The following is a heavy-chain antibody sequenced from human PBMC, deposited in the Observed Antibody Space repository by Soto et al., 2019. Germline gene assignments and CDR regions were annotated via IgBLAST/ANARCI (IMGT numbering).Heavy chain of an antibody. CDR3: AKSPKPRATSFFDY. CDR1: GFTFSNYA. J-gene: IGHJ4*02. V-gene: IGHV3-23*01. Sequence: PGGSLRLSCAGSGFTFSNYAMGWVRQAPGKGLEWVSAITGSGGTTYYADSVQGRFTISRDNSKNTLFLQMNSLRVEDTAVYYCAKSPKPRATSFFDYWGQGTLVNVSS. CDR2: ITGSGGTT.